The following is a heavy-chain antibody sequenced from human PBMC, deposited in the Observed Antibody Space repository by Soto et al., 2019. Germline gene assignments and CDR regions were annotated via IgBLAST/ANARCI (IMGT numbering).Heavy chain of an antibody. V-gene: IGHV3-30*18. CDR2: ISYDGSNK. J-gene: IGHJ4*02. Sequence: QVQLVESGGGVVQPGRSLRLSCAASGFTFSSYGMHWVRQAPGKGLEWVAVISYDGSNKYYADSVKGRFTISRDNSKNTLYLQMNSLRAEDTAVYYCAKAWIQLWSATDYWGQGTLVTVSS. D-gene: IGHD5-18*01. CDR3: AKAWIQLWSATDY. CDR1: GFTFSSYG.